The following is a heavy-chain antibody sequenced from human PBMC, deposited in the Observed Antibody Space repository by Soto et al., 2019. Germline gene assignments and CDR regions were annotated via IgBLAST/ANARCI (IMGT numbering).Heavy chain of an antibody. V-gene: IGHV4-31*03. CDR1: GGSISSGGYY. D-gene: IGHD4-17*01. CDR3: ARSPAATVTAFDY. CDR2: IYYSGST. Sequence: QVQLQESGPGLVKPSQTLSLTCTVSGGSISSGGYYWSWIRQHPGKGLEWIGYIYYSGSTYYNPSRKRRVTISVDTSKNQFSLKLSSVTAADTAVYYCARSPAATVTAFDYWGQGTLVTVSS. J-gene: IGHJ4*02.